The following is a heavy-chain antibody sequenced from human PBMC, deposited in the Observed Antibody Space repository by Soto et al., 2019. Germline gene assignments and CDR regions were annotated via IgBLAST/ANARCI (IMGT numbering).Heavy chain of an antibody. CDR1: GFSFSSYW. J-gene: IGHJ6*02. V-gene: IGHV3-7*05. Sequence: EVQLVESGGGLVQPGGSLRVSCAASGFSFSSYWMSWVRHGPGKGLEWVADINEEGTERYYADSVKGRFTISRDNGENSVYLQMNNLRVDDTAMYSCAKSPMVRTFHYGMEVWGQGTTVTVSS. D-gene: IGHD2-8*01. CDR3: AKSPMVRTFHYGMEV. CDR2: INEEGTER.